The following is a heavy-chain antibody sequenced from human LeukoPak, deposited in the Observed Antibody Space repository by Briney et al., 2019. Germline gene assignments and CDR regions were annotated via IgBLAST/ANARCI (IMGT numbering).Heavy chain of an antibody. CDR3: ARDLGHYDFWSGYYTGIYFDY. CDR1: GFTFSSYS. D-gene: IGHD3-3*01. J-gene: IGHJ4*02. Sequence: GGSLRLSCAASGFTFSSYSMNWVRQAPGKGLEWVSSISSSSSYIYYADSVKGRFTISRDNAKNSLYLQMNSLRAEDTAVYYCARDLGHYDFWSGYYTGIYFDYWGQGTLVTVSS. CDR2: ISSSSSYI. V-gene: IGHV3-21*01.